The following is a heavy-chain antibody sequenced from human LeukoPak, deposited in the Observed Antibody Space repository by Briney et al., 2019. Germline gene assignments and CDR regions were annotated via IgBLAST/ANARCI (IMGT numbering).Heavy chain of an antibody. D-gene: IGHD3-10*01. CDR3: ARARTGSYYSTFEH. V-gene: IGHV3-30*04. CDR2: ISYGETNY. J-gene: IGHJ1*01. Sequence: PGGSLRLSCTASGFTFSAYATHWVRQAPGKGLEWVAVISYGETNYYYAESVKGRFSISRGDSKNTLVLQMNSLTTEDTGVYYCARARTGSYYSTFEHWGPGTLVSVSS. CDR1: GFTFSAYA.